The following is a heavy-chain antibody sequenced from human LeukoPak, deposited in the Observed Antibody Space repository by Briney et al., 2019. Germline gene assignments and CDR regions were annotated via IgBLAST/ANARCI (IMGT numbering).Heavy chain of an antibody. J-gene: IGHJ4*02. CDR2: IIPIFGTA. Sequence: ASVKVSCTTSGGTFSSYAISWVRQAPGQGLEWMGGIIPIFGTANYAQKFQGRVTITADESTSTAYMELSSLRSEDTAVYYCARGGWELLYPLDYWGQGTLVTVSS. D-gene: IGHD1-26*01. CDR3: ARGGWELLYPLDY. CDR1: GGTFSSYA. V-gene: IGHV1-69*01.